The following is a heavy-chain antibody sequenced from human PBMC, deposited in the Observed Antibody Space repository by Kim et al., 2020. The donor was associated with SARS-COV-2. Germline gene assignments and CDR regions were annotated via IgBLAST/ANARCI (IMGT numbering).Heavy chain of an antibody. D-gene: IGHD6-19*01. Sequence: YYADSVKGQFTISRDNSKNTLYLQMDSLRAEDTAVYYCAQVPPQGTSGWKYWGQGTLITVSS. V-gene: IGHV3-23*01. J-gene: IGHJ4*02. CDR3: AQVPPQGTSGWKY.